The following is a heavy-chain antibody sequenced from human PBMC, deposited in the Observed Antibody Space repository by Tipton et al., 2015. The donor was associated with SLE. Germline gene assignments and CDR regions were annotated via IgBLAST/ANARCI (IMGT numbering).Heavy chain of an antibody. CDR2: MHYSGSS. Sequence: TLSLTCAVYGGSFSGYYWSWIRQPPGKGLEWIGCMHYSGSSAYNPSLRSRVTMLVDTSKKQISLKLRSVTAADTAVYYCARDQEMSSGENRFDPWGQGTLVTVSS. CDR1: GGSFSGYY. D-gene: IGHD5-24*01. J-gene: IGHJ5*02. V-gene: IGHV4-59*01. CDR3: ARDQEMSSGENRFDP.